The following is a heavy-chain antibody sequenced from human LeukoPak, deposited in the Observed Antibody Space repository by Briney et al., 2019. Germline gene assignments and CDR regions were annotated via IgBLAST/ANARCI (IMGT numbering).Heavy chain of an antibody. CDR1: GFTFSSYW. D-gene: IGHD3-10*01. CDR2: IKQDGSEK. CDR3: ARETWFGHDAFDI. V-gene: IGHV3-7*01. J-gene: IGHJ3*02. Sequence: PGGSLRLSCAASGFTFSSYWMSWVRQAPGKGLEWVANIKQDGSEKYYVDSVKSRFTISRDNAKNSLYLQMNSLRAEDTAVYYCARETWFGHDAFDIWGQGTMVTVSS.